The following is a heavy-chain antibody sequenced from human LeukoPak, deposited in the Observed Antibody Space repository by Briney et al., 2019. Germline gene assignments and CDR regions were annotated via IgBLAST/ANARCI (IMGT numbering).Heavy chain of an antibody. D-gene: IGHD2-15*01. J-gene: IGHJ5*02. CDR2: VHYNGAT. CDR3: ARRRVAATAGWFDP. Sequence: SETLSLTCTVSGGSVTSTTYYWGWVRQPPGKGLGWVGVVHYNGATYYDPSLKSRVTMSIDTSENQFSLKVTSVTAADTAVYYCARRRVAATAGWFDPWGQGTLVTVSS. V-gene: IGHV4-39*01. CDR1: GGSVTSTTYY.